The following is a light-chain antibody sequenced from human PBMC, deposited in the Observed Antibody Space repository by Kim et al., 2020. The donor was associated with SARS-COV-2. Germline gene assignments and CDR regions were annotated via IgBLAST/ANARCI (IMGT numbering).Light chain of an antibody. Sequence: PGERATLSCRASQSVSTYLAWYPQKPGQAPRLLIYDASNRATGIPDRFSGSGSGTDFTLTISSLESEDFAVYYCQQRSNWPPALTFGGGTKVDIK. CDR2: DAS. CDR1: QSVSTY. V-gene: IGKV3-11*01. CDR3: QQRSNWPPALT. J-gene: IGKJ4*01.